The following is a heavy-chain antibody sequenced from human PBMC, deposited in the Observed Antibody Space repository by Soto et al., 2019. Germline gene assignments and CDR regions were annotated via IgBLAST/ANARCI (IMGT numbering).Heavy chain of an antibody. CDR1: GGSISSGGYS. D-gene: IGHD2-2*01. CDR2: IYHSGST. V-gene: IGHV4-30-2*01. J-gene: IGHJ5*02. Sequence: SLTCAVSGGSISSGGYSWSWIRQPPGKGLEWIGYIYHSGSTYYNPSLKSRVTISVDRSKNQFSLKLSSVTAADTAVYYCARVLSSTSYKRFWFDPWGQGTLVTVSS. CDR3: ARVLSSTSYKRFWFDP.